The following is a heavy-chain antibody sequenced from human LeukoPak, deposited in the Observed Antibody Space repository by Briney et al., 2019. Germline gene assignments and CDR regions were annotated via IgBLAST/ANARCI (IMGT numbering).Heavy chain of an antibody. CDR1: GFIFTTYS. Sequence: GGSLRLSCAASGFIFTTYSMSWVRQAPGKWLEWVSSIDTSSSDIYYADSVKGRFIVSRDNAKNSLYLQMNSLRAEDTAVYYCARIYSGGYYSYDYWGQGTLVTVSS. CDR3: ARIYSGGYYSYDY. CDR2: IDTSSSDI. D-gene: IGHD3-22*01. J-gene: IGHJ4*02. V-gene: IGHV3-21*01.